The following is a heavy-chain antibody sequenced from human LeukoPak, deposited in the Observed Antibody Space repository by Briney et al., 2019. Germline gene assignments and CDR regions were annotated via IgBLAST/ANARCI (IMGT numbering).Heavy chain of an antibody. CDR2: IYYSGST. CDR1: GGPISSYY. CDR3: ARAGRYCSSTSCYAGSNYYGMDV. V-gene: IGHV4-59*01. Sequence: SETLSLTCTVSGGPISSYYWSWIRQPPGKGLEWIGYIYYSGSTNYNPSLKSRVTISVDTSKNQFSLKLSSVTAADTAVYYCARAGRYCSSTSCYAGSNYYGMDVWGQGTTVTVSS. D-gene: IGHD2-2*01. J-gene: IGHJ6*02.